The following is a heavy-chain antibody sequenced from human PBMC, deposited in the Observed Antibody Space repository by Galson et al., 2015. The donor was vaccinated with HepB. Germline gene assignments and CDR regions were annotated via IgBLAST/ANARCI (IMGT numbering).Heavy chain of an antibody. V-gene: IGHV3-33*01. J-gene: IGHJ4*02. Sequence: SLRLSCAASGFTFSSYGMHWVRQAPGKGLEWVAVIWYDGSNKYYADSVKGRFTISRDNSKNTLYLQMNSLRAEDTAVYYCARADTAMAPDYWGQGTLVTVSS. CDR2: IWYDGSNK. CDR1: GFTFSSYG. CDR3: ARADTAMAPDY. D-gene: IGHD5-18*01.